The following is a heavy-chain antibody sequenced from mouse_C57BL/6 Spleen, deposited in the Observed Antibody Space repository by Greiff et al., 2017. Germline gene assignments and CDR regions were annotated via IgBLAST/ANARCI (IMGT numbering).Heavy chain of an antibody. CDR2: FYPGSGSI. Sequence: QVHVKQSGAELVKPGASVKLSCKASGYTFTEYTIHWVKQRSGQGLEWIGWFYPGSGSIKYNEKFKDKATLTADKSSSTVYMELSRLTSEDSAVYFCARHEDRRGYDAGAWFAYWGQGTLVTVSA. CDR1: GYTFTEYT. D-gene: IGHD2-2*01. J-gene: IGHJ3*01. CDR3: ARHEDRRGYDAGAWFAY. V-gene: IGHV1-62-2*01.